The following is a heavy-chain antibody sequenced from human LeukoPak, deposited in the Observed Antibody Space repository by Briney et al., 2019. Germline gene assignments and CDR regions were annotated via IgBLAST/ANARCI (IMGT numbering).Heavy chain of an antibody. Sequence: ASVKVSCKASGYTFTGYYMHWVRQAPGQGLEWMGWINPNSGGTNYAQKFQGRVTMTRDTSISTAYMELPRLKSDDTAVYYRARERLSDRNWFDPWGQGTLVTVSS. CDR3: ARERLSDRNWFDP. J-gene: IGHJ5*02. CDR2: INPNSGGT. CDR1: GYTFTGYY. D-gene: IGHD3-22*01. V-gene: IGHV1-2*02.